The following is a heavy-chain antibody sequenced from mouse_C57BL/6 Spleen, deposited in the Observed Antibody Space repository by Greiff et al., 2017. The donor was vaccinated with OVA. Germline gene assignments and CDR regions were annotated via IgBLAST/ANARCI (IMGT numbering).Heavy chain of an antibody. D-gene: IGHD1-1*01. V-gene: IGHV1-82*01. CDR2: ISPGDGDT. Sequence: VKVVESGPELVKPGASVKISCKASGYAFSSSWMNWVKQRPGKGLEWIGRISPGDGDTNYNGKFKGKATLTADKSSSTAYMQLSSLTSEDSAVYFCASPTVVATDYFDYWGQGTTLTVSS. CDR1: GYAFSSSW. CDR3: ASPTVVATDYFDY. J-gene: IGHJ2*01.